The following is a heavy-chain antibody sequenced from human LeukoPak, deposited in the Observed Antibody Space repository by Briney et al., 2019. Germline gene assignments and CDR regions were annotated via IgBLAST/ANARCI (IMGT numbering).Heavy chain of an antibody. J-gene: IGHJ1*01. CDR2: IKTDGRTT. CDR3: ATGPSYGYEW. D-gene: IGHD3-16*01. CDR1: GMTLSDHW. Sequence: GGSLRLSRAAPGMTLSDHWIHWVRQVPEKGLVWVSLIKTDGRTTIYADSVKGRFTISRDNGKSTLYLQMNSLRAEDTAIYYCATGPSYGYEWWGQGTVVTVSS. V-gene: IGHV3-74*01.